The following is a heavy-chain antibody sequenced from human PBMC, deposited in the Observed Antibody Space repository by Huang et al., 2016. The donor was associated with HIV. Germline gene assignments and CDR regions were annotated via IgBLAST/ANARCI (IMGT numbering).Heavy chain of an antibody. Sequence: EVQLVESGGGLVRPGRSLRLPCAASGFTFDDYAMHWVRQTPGKGLEWVSGINWQSGNIAYADSGRGRFTIARDNAKNSLYLQMNSLRPEDTALYYCAKDWGYDFGAFDFWGRGTMVTVSS. CDR1: GFTFDDYA. CDR2: INWQSGNI. J-gene: IGHJ3*01. CDR3: AKDWGYDFGAFDF. D-gene: IGHD3-16*01. V-gene: IGHV3-9*01.